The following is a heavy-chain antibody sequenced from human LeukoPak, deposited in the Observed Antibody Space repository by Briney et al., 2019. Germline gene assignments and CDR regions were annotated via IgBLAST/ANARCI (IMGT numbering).Heavy chain of an antibody. Sequence: PSETLSLTCTVSGGSISSYYWSWIRQPPGKGLEWIGSIYYGGSTYYNPSLKSRVTISIDASKNQFSLKLSSVTAADTAVYYCAREFFTGGAFDIWGQGTMVTVSS. J-gene: IGHJ3*02. CDR1: GGSISSYY. V-gene: IGHV4-59*12. CDR2: IYYGGST. CDR3: AREFFTGGAFDI.